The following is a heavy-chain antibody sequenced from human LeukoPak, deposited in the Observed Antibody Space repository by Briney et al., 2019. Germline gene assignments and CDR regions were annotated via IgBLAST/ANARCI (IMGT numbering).Heavy chain of an antibody. V-gene: IGHV1-8*01. Sequence: GASVKVSCTASGYTFTSYDINWVRQATGQGLEWMGWMNPNSGNTHYDQKFQGRVTMTRNTSISTAYMELSSLRSEDTAVYYCATRGATGLAWGQGTLVTVSS. CDR3: ATRGATGLA. CDR1: GYTFTSYD. J-gene: IGHJ4*02. D-gene: IGHD4/OR15-4a*01. CDR2: MNPNSGNT.